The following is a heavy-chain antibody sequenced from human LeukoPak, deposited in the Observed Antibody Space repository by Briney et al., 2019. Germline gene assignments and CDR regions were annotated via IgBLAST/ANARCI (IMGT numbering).Heavy chain of an antibody. CDR1: GGSISSYY. J-gene: IGHJ5*02. V-gene: IGHV4-59*12. Sequence: SETLSLTCTVSGGSISSYYWSWIRQPPGKGLEWIGSIYYSGSTYYNPSLKSRVTISVDTSKNQFSLKLSSVTAADTAVYYCARRERWLQWDWFDPWGQGTLVTVSS. CDR3: ARRERWLQWDWFDP. CDR2: IYYSGST. D-gene: IGHD5-24*01.